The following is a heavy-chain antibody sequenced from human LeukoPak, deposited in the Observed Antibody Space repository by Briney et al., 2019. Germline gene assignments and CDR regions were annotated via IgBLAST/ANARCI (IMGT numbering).Heavy chain of an antibody. Sequence: PGGSLRLSCAASGFTFSSYAMSWVRQAPGKGLEWVSAISGSGGSTYYADSVKGRFTISRDNSKNTLYLQMNSLRAEDTAVYYCAKDRGYSSSWGVLLDYWGQGTLVTVSS. J-gene: IGHJ4*02. CDR2: ISGSGGST. CDR1: GFTFSSYA. V-gene: IGHV3-23*01. D-gene: IGHD6-13*01. CDR3: AKDRGYSSSWGVLLDY.